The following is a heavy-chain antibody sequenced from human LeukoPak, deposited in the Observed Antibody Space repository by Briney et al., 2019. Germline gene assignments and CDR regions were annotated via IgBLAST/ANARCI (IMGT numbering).Heavy chain of an antibody. V-gene: IGHV3-23*01. J-gene: IGHJ2*01. Sequence: PGGSLRLSCAASGFTFSSYAMSWVRQAPGKGLEWVSAISGSGGSTYYADSVKGRFTISRDNSKNTLYLQMNSLRAEDPAVYYCAKKKTDYYWYFDRWGRGTLVTVSS. CDR1: GFTFSSYA. CDR2: ISGSGGST. D-gene: IGHD4-11*01. CDR3: AKKKTDYYWYFDR.